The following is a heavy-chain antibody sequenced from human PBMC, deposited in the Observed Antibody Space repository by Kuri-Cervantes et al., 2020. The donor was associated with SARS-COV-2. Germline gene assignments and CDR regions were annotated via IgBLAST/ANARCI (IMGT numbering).Heavy chain of an antibody. J-gene: IGHJ4*02. Sequence: ASVKVSRKASGYTFTSYGISWVRQAPGQGLEWMGWISGYNGNTNYAQKLQGRVTMTTDTSTSTADMELRSLRSDDTAVYYCARDHRMITFGGVIDHFDYWGQGTLVTVSS. D-gene: IGHD3-16*02. V-gene: IGHV1-18*04. CDR2: ISGYNGNT. CDR3: ARDHRMITFGGVIDHFDY. CDR1: GYTFTSYG.